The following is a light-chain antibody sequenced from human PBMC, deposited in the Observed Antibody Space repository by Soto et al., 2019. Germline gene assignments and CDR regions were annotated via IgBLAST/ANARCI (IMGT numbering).Light chain of an antibody. CDR3: LSYTSTNTRV. V-gene: IGLV2-14*01. J-gene: IGLJ2*01. CDR1: SSDVGGYKY. CDR2: EVS. Sequence: QSALTQPASVSGSPGQSITISCTGTSSDVGGYKYVSWYQHHPGKAPKLMIYEVSNRPSGVSNRFSGSKSGNTASLTISGLQAEDEAYYYCLSYTSTNTRVFGGGTKLTVL.